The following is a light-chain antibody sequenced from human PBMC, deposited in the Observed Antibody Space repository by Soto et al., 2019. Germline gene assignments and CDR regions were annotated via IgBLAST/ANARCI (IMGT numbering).Light chain of an antibody. Sequence: DIQMPQSPSSLSASVGDRVTIICQASQDITNYLYWYQQKPGKAPKLLIYDASNLETGVPSRFSESGSGTHFSFTIRSRQPEDIATDYCQQFDNVPFTFGQGTRLEMK. V-gene: IGKV1-33*01. CDR3: QQFDNVPFT. J-gene: IGKJ5*01. CDR1: QDITNY. CDR2: DAS.